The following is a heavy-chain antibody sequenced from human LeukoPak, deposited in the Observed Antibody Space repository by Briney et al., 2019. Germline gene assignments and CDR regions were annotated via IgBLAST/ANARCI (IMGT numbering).Heavy chain of an antibody. V-gene: IGHV4-59*01. CDR2: IYYSGST. Sequence: SETLSLTCTVSGGSISSYYWSWIRQPPGKGLEWIGYIYYSGSTNYNPSLKSRVTISVDTSKNQFSLKLSSVTAADTAAYYCARDLGSWLEREDYDYYGMDVWGQGTTVTVSS. D-gene: IGHD6-19*01. CDR1: GGSISSYY. J-gene: IGHJ6*02. CDR3: ARDLGSWLEREDYDYYGMDV.